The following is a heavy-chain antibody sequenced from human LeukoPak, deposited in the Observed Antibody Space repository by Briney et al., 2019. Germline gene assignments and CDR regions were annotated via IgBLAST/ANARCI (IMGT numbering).Heavy chain of an antibody. D-gene: IGHD6-13*01. Sequence: GGSLRLSCAASGFDVRSNSMSWVRQAPGKGLEWVSVIFSGGSTNYANSMKGRFTISRDNSKNTLYLQMNSLRGEDTAVYYCAAWRGSNWFDYWGQGSLVTVSS. CDR2: IFSGGST. CDR3: AAWRGSNWFDY. CDR1: GFDVRSNS. V-gene: IGHV3-53*01. J-gene: IGHJ4*02.